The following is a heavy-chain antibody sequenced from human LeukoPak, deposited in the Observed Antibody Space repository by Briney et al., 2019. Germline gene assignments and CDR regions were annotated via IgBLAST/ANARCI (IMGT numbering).Heavy chain of an antibody. CDR1: GFTFSDHY. CDR2: TRNRANSYTT. Sequence: GESLRLSCAVSGFTFSDHYMDWVRQAPGKGLEWVGRTRNRANSYTTEYAASGKGRFTISRDDSKNSLYLQMNSLKTEDAAVYYCARVGSDSGYHDYWGQGTLVTVSS. V-gene: IGHV3-72*01. J-gene: IGHJ4*02. D-gene: IGHD3-22*01. CDR3: ARVGSDSGYHDY.